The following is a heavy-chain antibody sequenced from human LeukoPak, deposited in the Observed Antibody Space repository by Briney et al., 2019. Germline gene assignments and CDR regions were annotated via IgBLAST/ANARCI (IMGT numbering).Heavy chain of an antibody. CDR3: AKDRTPDRYSYGLDAFDI. Sequence: PGGSLRLSCAASGFTFSSYAMSWVRRAPGKGLEWVSAISGSGGSTYYADSVKGRFTISRDNSKNTLYLQMNSLRAEDTAVYYCAKDRTPDRYSYGLDAFDIWGQGTMVTVSS. J-gene: IGHJ3*02. V-gene: IGHV3-23*01. CDR2: ISGSGGST. CDR1: GFTFSSYA. D-gene: IGHD5-18*01.